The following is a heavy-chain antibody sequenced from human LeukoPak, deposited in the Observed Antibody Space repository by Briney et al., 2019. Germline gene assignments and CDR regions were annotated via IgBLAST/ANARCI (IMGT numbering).Heavy chain of an antibody. CDR1: GFTVSTYG. CDR3: ASLGYCSSSICPDF. V-gene: IGHV3-33*01. CDR2: IWYDGSNK. J-gene: IGHJ4*02. D-gene: IGHD2-2*01. Sequence: GGSLRLSCAASGFTVSTYGMHWVRQAPGKGLEWVAAIWYDGSNKYYADSVRGRFTISRDNSKNTLYLLMNSLRAEDTAVYYCASLGYCSSSICPDFWGQGTLVTVSS.